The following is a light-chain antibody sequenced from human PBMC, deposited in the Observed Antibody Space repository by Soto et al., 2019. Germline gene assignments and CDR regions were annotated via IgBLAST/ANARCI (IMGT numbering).Light chain of an antibody. V-gene: IGKV4-1*01. CDR1: QSVLYSSNNKHY. J-gene: IGKJ2*01. CDR2: WAS. Sequence: DIVMTQAPDSLAVSLGERATINCKSSQSVLYSSNNKHYLAWYQQKPGQPPKLLIYWASTRESGVPDRFSGSGSGTDFTLTISSLQAEDVAVYYCQQYYSTPGTFGKGTKLEIK. CDR3: QQYYSTPGT.